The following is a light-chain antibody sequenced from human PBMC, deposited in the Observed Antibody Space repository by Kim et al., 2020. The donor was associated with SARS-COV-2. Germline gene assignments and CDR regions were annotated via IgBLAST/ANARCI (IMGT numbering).Light chain of an antibody. CDR1: QSVSSSY. V-gene: IGKV3-20*01. J-gene: IGKJ4*01. CDR2: GAS. CDR3: QQYGSSQLP. Sequence: EIVLTQSPGTLSLSPGERATLSCRAGQSVSSSYLAWYQQKPGQAPRLLIYGASSRATGIPDRFSGSGSGTDFTLTISRLEPEDFAVYYCQQYGSSQLPFGGGTKVDIK.